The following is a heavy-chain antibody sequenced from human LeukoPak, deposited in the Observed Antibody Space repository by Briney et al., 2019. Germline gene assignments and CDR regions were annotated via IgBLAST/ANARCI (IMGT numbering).Heavy chain of an antibody. D-gene: IGHD2-2*01. Sequence: GSSVKVSCKASGGTFSSYAISWVRQAPGKGLEWMGGFDPEDGETIYAQKFQGRVTMTEDTSTDTAYMELSSLRSEDTAVYYCARLAYRLPNYYYYGMDVWGQGTTVTVSS. CDR2: FDPEDGET. J-gene: IGHJ6*02. V-gene: IGHV1-24*01. CDR3: ARLAYRLPNYYYYGMDV. CDR1: GGTFSSYA.